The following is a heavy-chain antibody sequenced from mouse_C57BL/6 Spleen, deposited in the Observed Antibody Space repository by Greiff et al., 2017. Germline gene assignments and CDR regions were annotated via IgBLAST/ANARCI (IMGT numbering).Heavy chain of an antibody. Sequence: VQLQQPGAELVKPGASVKMSCKASGYTFTSYWITWVKQRPGQGLEWIGDIYPGSGSTNYNEKFKSKATLTVDTSSSTAYMQLSSLTSEDSAVYYCANSYYDYDPYYAMDYWGQGTSVTVSS. CDR1: GYTFTSYW. J-gene: IGHJ4*01. V-gene: IGHV1-55*01. D-gene: IGHD2-4*01. CDR2: IYPGSGST. CDR3: ANSYYDYDPYYAMDY.